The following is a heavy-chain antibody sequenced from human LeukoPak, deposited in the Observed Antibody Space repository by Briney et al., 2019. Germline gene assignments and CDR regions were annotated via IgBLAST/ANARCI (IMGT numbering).Heavy chain of an antibody. CDR3: ARDLYYYDSSGYYS. Sequence: PGGSLRLSCAASGFTVSSNYMSWVRQAPGKGLEWVSVIYSGGSTYYADSVKGRSTISRDNSKNTLYLQMNSLRAEDTAVYYCARDLYYYDSSGYYSWGQGTLVTVSS. V-gene: IGHV3-66*01. CDR2: IYSGGST. D-gene: IGHD3-22*01. CDR1: GFTVSSNY. J-gene: IGHJ4*02.